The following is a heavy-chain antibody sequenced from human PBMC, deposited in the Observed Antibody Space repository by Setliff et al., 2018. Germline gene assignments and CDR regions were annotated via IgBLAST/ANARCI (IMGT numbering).Heavy chain of an antibody. D-gene: IGHD1-26*01. J-gene: IGHJ5*02. Sequence: SETLSLTCAVSGGSLNSGSYYWSWIRQSTERGLEWLGRLHTSGSTTSNPALNSRVTISVDTSTNQFSLRLTSLTAADTAVYFCARDNTILGATDHWGQGTLVTVSS. CDR3: ARDNTILGATDH. CDR2: LHTSGST. CDR1: GGSLNSGSYY. V-gene: IGHV4-61*02.